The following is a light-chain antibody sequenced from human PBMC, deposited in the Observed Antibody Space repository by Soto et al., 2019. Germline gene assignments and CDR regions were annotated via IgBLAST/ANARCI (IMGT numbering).Light chain of an antibody. CDR3: QQYGSSLL. CDR1: QSVTNSF. V-gene: IGKV3-20*01. Sequence: EIVLTQCPGSLSFSPVERATLSWRASQSVTNSFVAWYQQAPGQAPRLLIYDASSRGRGIPDWFTGSGSGTDFTLTISRLEAEDFAVYYCQQYGSSLLFGQGTKVDIK. CDR2: DAS. J-gene: IGKJ1*01.